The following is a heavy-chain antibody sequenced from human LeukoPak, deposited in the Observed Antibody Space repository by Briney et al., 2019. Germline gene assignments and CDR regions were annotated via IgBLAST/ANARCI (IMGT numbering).Heavy chain of an antibody. CDR3: APKVVGSTLFDY. Sequence: GGSLRLSCAASGFTFSSYAMNWVRQAPGKGLEWVSSISGSSGRTYYADSVKGQFTISRDNSKNALYLQMNSLRAADTAVYYCAPKVVGSTLFDYWGQGTLVTVSS. CDR1: GFTFSSYA. CDR2: ISGSSGRT. J-gene: IGHJ4*02. D-gene: IGHD2-15*01. V-gene: IGHV3-23*01.